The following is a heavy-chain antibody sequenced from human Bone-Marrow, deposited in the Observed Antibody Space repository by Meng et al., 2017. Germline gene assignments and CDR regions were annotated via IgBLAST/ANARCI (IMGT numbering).Heavy chain of an antibody. CDR2: IYYSGGT. V-gene: IGHV4-39*01. CDR1: GGSISSSSYY. J-gene: IGHJ5*02. Sequence: QLQLQESGTGLVKPSETRSLTCTVSGGSISSSSYYWGWIRQPPGKGLEWIGSIYYSGGTYYTPSLKSRVTISVDTSKNQFSLKLSSVTAADTAVYYCARATQRGYTLRVGFDPWGQGTLVTVSS. D-gene: IGHD5-18*01. CDR3: ARATQRGYTLRVGFDP.